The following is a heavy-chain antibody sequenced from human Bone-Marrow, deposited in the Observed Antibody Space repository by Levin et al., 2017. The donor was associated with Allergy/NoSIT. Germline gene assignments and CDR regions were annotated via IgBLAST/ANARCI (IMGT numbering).Heavy chain of an antibody. CDR2: INRGGTST. Sequence: GESLKISCAASGFAFSNYWMHWVLQAPGKGLVWVSRINRGGTSTTYADSVKGRFTISRDNAKNTLYLQLNSLRAEDTAVYYCARDPFAYNFGSGSYLDYWGQGTLVSVSS. CDR1: GFAFSNYW. J-gene: IGHJ4*02. CDR3: ARDPFAYNFGSGSYLDY. D-gene: IGHD3-10*01. V-gene: IGHV3-74*01.